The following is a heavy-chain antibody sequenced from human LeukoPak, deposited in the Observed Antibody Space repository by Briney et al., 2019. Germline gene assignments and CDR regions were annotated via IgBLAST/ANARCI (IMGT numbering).Heavy chain of an antibody. Sequence: GESLKISCKGSGYSINNYWAGWVRQMPGKGLEWMGIIYPADSDIRYSPSFQGQVTISADKSISTAYLQWSSLKASDTAMYYCARQEYCSGGSCYTWFDPWGQGTLVTVSS. CDR2: IYPADSDI. CDR1: GYSINNYW. D-gene: IGHD2-15*01. V-gene: IGHV5-51*01. CDR3: ARQEYCSGGSCYTWFDP. J-gene: IGHJ5*02.